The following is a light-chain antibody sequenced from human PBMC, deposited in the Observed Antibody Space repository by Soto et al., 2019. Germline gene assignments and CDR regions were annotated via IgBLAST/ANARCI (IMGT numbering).Light chain of an antibody. J-gene: IGLJ2*01. CDR2: VGTGGIVG. CDR1: SGYSNYK. CDR3: GADHGSGNNFVKG. Sequence: QPVLTQPPSASASLGASVTLTCTLSSGYSNYKVDWYQQRPGKGPRFVMRVGTGGIVGSKGDGIPDRFSVLGSGLNRYLTIKNIQEEDESDYHCGADHGSGNNFVKGFGGGTQLTVL. V-gene: IGLV9-49*01.